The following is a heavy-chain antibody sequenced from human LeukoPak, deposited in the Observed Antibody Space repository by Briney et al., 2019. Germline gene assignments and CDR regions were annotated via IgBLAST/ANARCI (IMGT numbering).Heavy chain of an antibody. J-gene: IGHJ4*02. V-gene: IGHV4-30-2*01. CDR1: GGSTSSGGYS. D-gene: IGHD4-17*01. CDR3: ARVPYGDYHDY. CDR2: IYHSGST. Sequence: PSETLSLTCAVSGGSTSSGGYSWSWIRQPPGKGLEWIGYIYHSGSTYYNPSLKSRVTISVDRSKNQFSLKLSSVTAADTAVYYCARVPYGDYHDYWGQGTLVTVSS.